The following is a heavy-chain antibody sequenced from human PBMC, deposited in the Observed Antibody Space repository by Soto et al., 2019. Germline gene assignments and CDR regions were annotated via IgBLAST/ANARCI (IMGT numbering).Heavy chain of an antibody. CDR3: AFGYGDYTRYYFDY. Sequence: PGEYLKISCKGSGYSFTCYWIGCVRQMRGKGLEWMGIIYPGDSDTRYSPSFQGQVTISADKSISTAYLQWSSLKASDTAMYYCAFGYGDYTRYYFDYWGQGTLVTVSS. V-gene: IGHV5-51*01. CDR1: GYSFTCYW. J-gene: IGHJ4*02. D-gene: IGHD4-17*01. CDR2: IYPGDSDT.